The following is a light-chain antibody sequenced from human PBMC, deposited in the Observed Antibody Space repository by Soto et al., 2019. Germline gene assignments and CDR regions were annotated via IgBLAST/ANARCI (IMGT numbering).Light chain of an antibody. V-gene: IGLV1-44*01. CDR2: SNN. Sequence: QSVLTQPPSASGTPGQRVTISCSGSSSNIGSNTVHWYQQLPGTAPKLLIYSNNQRPSGVPDRFSGSKSGTSASLAISGPQSEDEADYYCAAWDDSLNGYVFATGTKLTVL. CDR3: AAWDDSLNGYV. J-gene: IGLJ1*01. CDR1: SSNIGSNT.